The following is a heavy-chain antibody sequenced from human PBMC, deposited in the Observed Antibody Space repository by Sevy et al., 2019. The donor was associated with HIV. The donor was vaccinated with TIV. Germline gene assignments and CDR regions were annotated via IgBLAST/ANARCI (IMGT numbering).Heavy chain of an antibody. V-gene: IGHV1-2*06. D-gene: IGHD3-10*01. CDR2: ISPNSGGT. CDR1: GYSFSAYF. Sequence: ASVKVSCKASGYSFSAYFLHWVRQAPGQGLEWMGRISPNSGGTVYAQKFRGRVTMTRDTSSTTAYMEPTRLKSDDTALYYCARASGPTVGAYFDSWGQGALVTVSS. CDR3: ARASGPTVGAYFDS. J-gene: IGHJ4*02.